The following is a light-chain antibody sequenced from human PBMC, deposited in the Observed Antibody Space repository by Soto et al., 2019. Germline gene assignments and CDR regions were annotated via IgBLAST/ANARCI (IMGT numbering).Light chain of an antibody. V-gene: IGKV3-15*01. J-gene: IGKJ1*01. Sequence: EIVMAHSPATLSLPPVERATLSCRASQSVSSNLAWYQQKPGQAPRLLIYGASTRATGIPARFSGSGSGTEFTLTISSLQSEDFAVYYCQQYNNWPKTFGQGTKVDIK. CDR1: QSVSSN. CDR2: GAS. CDR3: QQYNNWPKT.